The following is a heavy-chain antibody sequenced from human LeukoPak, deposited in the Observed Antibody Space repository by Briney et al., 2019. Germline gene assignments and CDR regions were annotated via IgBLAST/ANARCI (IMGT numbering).Heavy chain of an antibody. J-gene: IGHJ4*02. CDR3: VASYGGYVLDN. CDR1: GGSIGSYH. D-gene: IGHD5-12*01. V-gene: IGHV4-59*01. CDR2: VFNNGGT. Sequence: SETLSLTCTVSGGSIGSYHWNWIRQPSGKGLEWIGIVFNNGGTKHNPSLKSRVAISVDTSKNQFALKLTSVTAADTAVYYCVASYGGYVLDNWGQGALVIVSS.